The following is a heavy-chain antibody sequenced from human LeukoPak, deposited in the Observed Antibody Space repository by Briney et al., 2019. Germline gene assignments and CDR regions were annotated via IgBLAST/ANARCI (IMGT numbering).Heavy chain of an antibody. CDR1: GFTFSSYA. V-gene: IGHV3-23*01. J-gene: IGHJ5*02. CDR3: AKDLGYYGSGTTTAYNWFDP. Sequence: GGSLRLSCAAFGFTFSSYAMSWVRQAPGKGLEWVSAISGSGGSTYYADSVRGRFTISRDNSKNTLYLQMNSLRAEDTAVYYCAKDLGYYGSGTTTAYNWFDPWGQGTLVTVPS. D-gene: IGHD3-10*01. CDR2: ISGSGGST.